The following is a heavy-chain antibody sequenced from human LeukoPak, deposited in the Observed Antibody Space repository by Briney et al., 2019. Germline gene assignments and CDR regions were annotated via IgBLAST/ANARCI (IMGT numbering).Heavy chain of an antibody. Sequence: SETLSLTCTVSGYSISSGYYWSWIRQPAGKGLEWIGRIYTSGSTNYNPSLKSRVTMSVDTSKNQFSLKLSSVTAADTAVYYCARDLPVGIAVAGYYYYYYMDVWGKGTTVTISS. D-gene: IGHD6-19*01. V-gene: IGHV4-4*07. J-gene: IGHJ6*03. CDR3: ARDLPVGIAVAGYYYYYYMDV. CDR2: IYTSGST. CDR1: GYSISSGYY.